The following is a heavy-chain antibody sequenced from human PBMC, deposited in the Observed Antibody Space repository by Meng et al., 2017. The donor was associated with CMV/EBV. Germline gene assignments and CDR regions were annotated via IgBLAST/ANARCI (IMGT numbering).Heavy chain of an antibody. CDR2: INPNSGGT. J-gene: IGHJ4*02. CDR3: ARVASNLNDY. Sequence: ASVKVSCKTSGYTFTGYYMHWVRQAPGQGLKWMGWINPNSGGTKYAQKFQGRVTMTRDTAINTAYMELSRLTSYDTAVYYCARVASNLNDYWGQGTLVTVSS. V-gene: IGHV1-2*02. CDR1: GYTFTGYY.